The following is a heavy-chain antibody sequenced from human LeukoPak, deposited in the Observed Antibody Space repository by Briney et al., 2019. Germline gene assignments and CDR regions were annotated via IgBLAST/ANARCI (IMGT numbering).Heavy chain of an antibody. D-gene: IGHD6-19*01. CDR3: ARDQSIAVASGGFDY. CDR1: GGSVGSGGYY. CDR2: IYYIRNT. J-gene: IGHJ4*02. Sequence: PSETLSLTCTVSGGSVGSGGYYWSWIRQPPGGGLEWIGDIYYIRNTNYNPSLKSRVTMSLDPSKNQFSLKLSSVTAADTAVYYCARDQSIAVASGGFDYWGQGTLVTVSS. V-gene: IGHV4-61*08.